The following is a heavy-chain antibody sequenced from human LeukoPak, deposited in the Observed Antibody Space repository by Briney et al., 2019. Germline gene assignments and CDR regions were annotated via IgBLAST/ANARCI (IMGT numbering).Heavy chain of an antibody. J-gene: IGHJ6*02. CDR2: INPNSGGT. V-gene: IGHV1-2*02. CDR3: ARDGYCSGGSCYSSYYYYGMDV. Sequence: ASVKVSCKASGYTFTGYYMHWVRQAPGQGLEWMGWINPNSGGTNYAQKFQGRVTMTRDTSISTAYMELSRLRSDDTAVYYCARDGYCSGGSCYSSYYYYGMDVWGQGTTVTLSS. D-gene: IGHD2-15*01. CDR1: GYTFTGYY.